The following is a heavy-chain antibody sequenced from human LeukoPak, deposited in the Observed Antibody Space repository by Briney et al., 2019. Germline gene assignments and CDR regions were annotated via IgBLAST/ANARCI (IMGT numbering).Heavy chain of an antibody. J-gene: IGHJ4*02. V-gene: IGHV3-21*01. Sequence: GGSLRLSCAGSGFTFSRYNMNWIRQAPGKGLEWVASISTSSSFIDYADSVKGRFTISRDNAKDSLHLQMDSLRADDTAVYYCVRDGIVGASYYFDFWGPGTLVTVSS. CDR3: VRDGIVGASYYFDF. D-gene: IGHD1-26*01. CDR1: GFTFSRYN. CDR2: ISTSSSFI.